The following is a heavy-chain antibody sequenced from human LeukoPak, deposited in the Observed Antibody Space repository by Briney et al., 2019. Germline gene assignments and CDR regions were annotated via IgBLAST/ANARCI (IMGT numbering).Heavy chain of an antibody. CDR3: ARSYGSGSYYNPNWFDP. CDR1: GGTFSSYA. V-gene: IGHV1-69*04. D-gene: IGHD3-10*01. CDR2: IIPILGIA. J-gene: IGHJ5*02. Sequence: ASVKVSCKASGGTFSSYAISWVRQAPGQGLGWMGRIIPILGIANYAQKFQGRVTITADKSTSTAYMELSSLRSEDTAVYYCARSYGSGSYYNPNWFDPWGQGTLVTVSS.